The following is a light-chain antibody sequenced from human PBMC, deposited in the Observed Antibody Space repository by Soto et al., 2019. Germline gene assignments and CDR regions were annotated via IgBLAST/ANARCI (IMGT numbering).Light chain of an antibody. J-gene: IGKJ1*01. V-gene: IGKV3-15*01. Sequence: EFVLPQSQGTISLSPGEISKISLRASQSVSSSYLAWYQQKPGQAPRLLIYGASTRATGIPARFSGSGSGTEFTLTISSLQSEDFAVYYCQQYNNWPTCGKGTKVDIK. CDR1: QSVSSSY. CDR3: QQYNNWPT. CDR2: GAS.